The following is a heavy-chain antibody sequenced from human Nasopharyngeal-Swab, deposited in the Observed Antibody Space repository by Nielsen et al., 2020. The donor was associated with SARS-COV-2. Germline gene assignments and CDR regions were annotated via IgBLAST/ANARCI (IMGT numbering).Heavy chain of an antibody. Sequence: SVTVSCKASGGTFSSYAISWVRQAPGQGLEWMGRIIPILGIANYAQKFQGRVTITADKSTSTAYMELSSLRSEDTAVYYCAREAQQLDTYYYYGMDVWGQGTTVTVSS. CDR3: AREAQQLDTYYYYGMDV. D-gene: IGHD6-13*01. J-gene: IGHJ6*02. V-gene: IGHV1-69*04. CDR2: IIPILGIA. CDR1: GGTFSSYA.